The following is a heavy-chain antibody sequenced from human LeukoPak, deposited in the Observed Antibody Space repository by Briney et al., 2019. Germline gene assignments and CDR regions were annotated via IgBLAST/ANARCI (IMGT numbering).Heavy chain of an antibody. Sequence: PSETLSLTCAVYGGSFSGYYWSWIRQPPGKGLEWIGEINHSGSTNYNPSLKSRVTISVDTSKNQFSLKLSSVTAADTAVYYCARTRSGYLGYWGQGTLVTVSS. D-gene: IGHD3-22*01. V-gene: IGHV4-34*01. CDR2: INHSGST. J-gene: IGHJ4*02. CDR1: GGSFSGYY. CDR3: ARTRSGYLGY.